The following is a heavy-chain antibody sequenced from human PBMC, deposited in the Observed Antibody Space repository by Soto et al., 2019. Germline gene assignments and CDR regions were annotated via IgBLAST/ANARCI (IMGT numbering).Heavy chain of an antibody. Sequence: ASVKVSCKASGYTFTSYYMHWVRQAPGQGLEWMGIINPSGGSTSYAQKFQGRVTMTRDTSTSTVYMELSSLRSEGTAVYYCARDPQYYYDSSGYHPRGLDPWGQGTLVTVSS. V-gene: IGHV1-46*01. CDR1: GYTFTSYY. CDR3: ARDPQYYYDSSGYHPRGLDP. D-gene: IGHD3-22*01. CDR2: INPSGGST. J-gene: IGHJ5*02.